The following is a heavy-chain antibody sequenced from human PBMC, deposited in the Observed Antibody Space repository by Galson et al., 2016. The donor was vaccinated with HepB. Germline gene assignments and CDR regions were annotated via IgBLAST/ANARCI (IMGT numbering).Heavy chain of an antibody. J-gene: IGHJ4*02. D-gene: IGHD1-26*01. Sequence: ATLSLTCAVSGDSISNDIWWSWVRQPPGKGLEWIGEIFHTGSANYNPSLKSRVTISADKSKNQLSLTLTSVTAADTAVYYCVRGGTYYLSFWGQGTLVTVSS. CDR3: VRGGTYYLSF. V-gene: IGHV4-4*02. CDR2: IFHTGSA. CDR1: GDSISNDIW.